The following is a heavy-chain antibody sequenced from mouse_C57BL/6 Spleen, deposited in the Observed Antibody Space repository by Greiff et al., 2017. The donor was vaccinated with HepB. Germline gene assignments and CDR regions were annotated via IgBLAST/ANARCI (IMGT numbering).Heavy chain of an antibody. CDR1: GFNIKDYY. V-gene: IGHV14-1*01. D-gene: IGHD1-1*01. J-gene: IGHJ4*01. CDR2: IDPEDGDT. CDR3: TPYSLYAMDY. Sequence: VQLQQSGAELVRPGASVKLSCTASGFNIKDYYMHWVKQRPEQGLEWIGRIDPEDGDTEYAPKFQGKATMTADTASNTTYLQLSSLTSEDTAVYYCTPYSLYAMDYWGQGTSVTVSS.